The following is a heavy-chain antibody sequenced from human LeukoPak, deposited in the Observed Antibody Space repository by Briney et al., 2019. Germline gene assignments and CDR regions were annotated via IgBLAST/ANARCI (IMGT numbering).Heavy chain of an antibody. CDR1: GSTFTAYL. CDR2: INAGNGNT. D-gene: IGHD2-21*02. V-gene: IGHV1-3*01. CDR3: ARGLVTRAGY. Sequence: ASLKVSCKVSGSTFTAYLWIWGRRAPGQGLEWMGWINAGNGNTKYSQKFQGRVTITRDTSASTAYMELSSLRSEDTAVYYCARGLVTRAGYWGQGTLVTVSS. J-gene: IGHJ4*02.